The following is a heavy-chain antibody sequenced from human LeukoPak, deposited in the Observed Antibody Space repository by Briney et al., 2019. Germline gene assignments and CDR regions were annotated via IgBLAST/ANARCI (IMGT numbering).Heavy chain of an antibody. Sequence: PSETLSLTCTVSGGSISSYYWSWIRQPPGKGLEWTGYIYYRGSTDYNPSLKSRVTISVDTSKNQFSLRLTSVTAADTAMYYCASRTYYGSGPDYWGQGTLVTVSS. CDR2: IYYRGST. V-gene: IGHV4-59*01. CDR1: GGSISSYY. D-gene: IGHD3-10*01. CDR3: ASRTYYGSGPDY. J-gene: IGHJ4*02.